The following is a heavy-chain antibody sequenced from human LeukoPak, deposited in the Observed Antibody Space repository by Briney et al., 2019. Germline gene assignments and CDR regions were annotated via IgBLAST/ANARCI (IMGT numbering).Heavy chain of an antibody. CDR2: IKQDGSEK. Sequence: PGGSLRLSCAASGFTFSSYWMSWVRQAPGKGLEWVANIKQDGSEKYYVDSVKGRFTISRDNAKNSLYLQMNSLRAEDTAVYYCARDSPVAGWGDDWAYYYYMDVWGKGTTVTVSS. V-gene: IGHV3-7*01. D-gene: IGHD6-19*01. CDR1: GFTFSSYW. J-gene: IGHJ6*03. CDR3: ARDSPVAGWGDDWAYYYYMDV.